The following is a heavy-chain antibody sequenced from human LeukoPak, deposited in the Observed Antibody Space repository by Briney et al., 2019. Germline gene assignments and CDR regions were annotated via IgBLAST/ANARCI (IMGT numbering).Heavy chain of an antibody. V-gene: IGHV3-20*04. D-gene: IGHD2-2*01. CDR1: GFTFSNAW. Sequence: PGGSLRLSCAASGFTFSNAWMSWVRQAPGKGLEWVSGINWNGGNTGYADSVRGRFTISRDNAENSLYLQMNSLRAEDTALYYCARYCSSISCHYYYYYYMDVWGKGTTVTVSS. J-gene: IGHJ6*03. CDR2: INWNGGNT. CDR3: ARYCSSISCHYYYYYYMDV.